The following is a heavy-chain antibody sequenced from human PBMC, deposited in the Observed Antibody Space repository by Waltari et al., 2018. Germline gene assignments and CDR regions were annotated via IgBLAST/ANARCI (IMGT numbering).Heavy chain of an antibody. D-gene: IGHD3-3*01. CDR1: GFTVSSNE. V-gene: IGHV3-66*01. J-gene: IGHJ6*03. CDR3: QFITIFGVVIMGAFFYYYYYYMDV. Sequence: EVQLVESRGVLVQPGGSLRLSCAASGFTVSSNEMSWVRQAPGKGLEWVSCISGGSTYYADSRKGRFTISRDNSKNTLHLQMNSLRAEDTAVYYYQFITIFGVVIMGAFFYYYYYYMDVWGKGTTVTISS. CDR2: ISGGST.